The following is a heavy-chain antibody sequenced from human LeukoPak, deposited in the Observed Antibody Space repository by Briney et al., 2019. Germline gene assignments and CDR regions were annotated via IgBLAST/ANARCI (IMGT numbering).Heavy chain of an antibody. CDR1: GYTFTSYY. Sequence: ASVKVSCKASGYTFTSYYMHWVRQAPGQGLEWMGIINPSGGSTSYAQKFQGRVTMTRDMSTSTVYMELSSLRSEDTAVYYCARDVGTSAAGILAVAGPLDYWGQGTLVTVSS. CDR2: INPSGGST. CDR3: ARDVGTSAAGILAVAGPLDY. D-gene: IGHD6-19*01. J-gene: IGHJ4*02. V-gene: IGHV1-46*01.